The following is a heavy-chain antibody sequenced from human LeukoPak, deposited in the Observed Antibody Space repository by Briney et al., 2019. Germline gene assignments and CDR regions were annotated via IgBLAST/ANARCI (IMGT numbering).Heavy chain of an antibody. CDR2: IKPDGGEQ. J-gene: IGHJ4*02. Sequence: GGSLRLSCAASGFTFSSYSMNWVRQAPGKGLEWVANIKPDGGEQYYVDSVKGRFTISRDNADNSLYLQLSSLRAEDTAVYYCAREQRTFGYWGQGILVTVSS. CDR1: GFTFSSYS. D-gene: IGHD5-24*01. V-gene: IGHV3-7*03. CDR3: AREQRTFGY.